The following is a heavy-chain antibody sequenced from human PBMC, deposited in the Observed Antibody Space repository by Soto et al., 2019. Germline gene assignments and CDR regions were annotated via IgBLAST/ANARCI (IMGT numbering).Heavy chain of an antibody. V-gene: IGHV1-69*02. J-gene: IGHJ4*01. CDR1: GYTLTELS. Sequence: SVKVSCKVSGYTLTELSMRWVRQAPGQGLEWMGRIIPMLGIANYAQKFQGRVTITADKSTGTAYMELSSLRSEDTAVYYCANRGYSYGFVIYWGQ. CDR3: ANRGYSYGFVIY. D-gene: IGHD5-18*01. CDR2: IIPMLGIA.